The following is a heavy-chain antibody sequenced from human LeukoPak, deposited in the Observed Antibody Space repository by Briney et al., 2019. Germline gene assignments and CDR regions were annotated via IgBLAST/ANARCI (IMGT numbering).Heavy chain of an antibody. J-gene: IGHJ5*02. V-gene: IGHV5-51*01. Sequence: GESLKISCKGSGYSFTSYWIGWVRQMPGKGLEWMGIIYPGDSDTRYSPSFQGQVTISADKSISTAYLQWSSLKASDTAMYYCARCLRYCSGGSCFVWFDPWGQGTLLTAYS. CDR1: GYSFTSYW. CDR2: IYPGDSDT. CDR3: ARCLRYCSGGSCFVWFDP. D-gene: IGHD2-15*01.